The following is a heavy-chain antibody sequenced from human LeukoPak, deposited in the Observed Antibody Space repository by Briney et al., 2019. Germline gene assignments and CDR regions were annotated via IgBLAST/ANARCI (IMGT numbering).Heavy chain of an antibody. D-gene: IGHD6-6*01. CDR2: IYYSGST. J-gene: IGHJ6*02. Sequence: SETLSLTCTVSGGSISSGGYYWNWIRQHPGEGLEWIGYIYYSGSTNYNPSLKSRVTISVDTSKNQFSLKLSSVTAADTAVYYWARGLVYYGMDVWGQGTTVTVSS. CDR3: ARGLVYYGMDV. V-gene: IGHV4-61*08. CDR1: GGSISSGGYY.